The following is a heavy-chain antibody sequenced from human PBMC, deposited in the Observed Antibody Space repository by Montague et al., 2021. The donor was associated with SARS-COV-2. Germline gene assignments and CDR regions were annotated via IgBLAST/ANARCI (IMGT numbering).Heavy chain of an antibody. V-gene: IGHV4-59*01. J-gene: IGHJ6*02. CDR2: ISYCGGT. D-gene: IGHD2-2*01. CDR1: GGSISTYY. Sequence: SETLSLTCTVSGGSISTYYWSWIRQPPGRGLQWIGYISYCGGTNYNPSLKSRVSISVDTSKNHFTLRLTSVTAADTAVYYCAIFRRTQLLFGTLYYGMDVWGQGTTVTVSS. CDR3: AIFRRTQLLFGTLYYGMDV.